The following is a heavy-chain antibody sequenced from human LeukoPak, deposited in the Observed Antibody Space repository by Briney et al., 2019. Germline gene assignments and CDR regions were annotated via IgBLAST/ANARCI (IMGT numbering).Heavy chain of an antibody. Sequence: ASVKVSCKASGYTFTSYDINWVRQATGQGLEWMGWMNPNSGSTSYAQKFQGRVTMTRGMSTSTVYMELSSLRSEDTAVYYCARAITKRRMDVWGKGTTVTVSS. CDR2: MNPNSGST. D-gene: IGHD3-10*01. J-gene: IGHJ6*03. V-gene: IGHV1-8*01. CDR3: ARAITKRRMDV. CDR1: GYTFTSYD.